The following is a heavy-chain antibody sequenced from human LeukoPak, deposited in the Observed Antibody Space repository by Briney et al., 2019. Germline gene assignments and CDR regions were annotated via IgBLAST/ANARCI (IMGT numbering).Heavy chain of an antibody. Sequence: GGSLRLSCTASGFTFSNYWMSWVRQTPEKWLEWVANIKQDGSETVYVDSVKGRFTISRDNAQSSLYLQMNSLRAEDTAVYYCARDPYSSSWSYGMDVWGQGTAVTASS. CDR2: IKQDGSET. CDR1: GFTFSNYW. CDR3: ARDPYSSSWSYGMDV. D-gene: IGHD6-13*01. V-gene: IGHV3-7*05. J-gene: IGHJ6*02.